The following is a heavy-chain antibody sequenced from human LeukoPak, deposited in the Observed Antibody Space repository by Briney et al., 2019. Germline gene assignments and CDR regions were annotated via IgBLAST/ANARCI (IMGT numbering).Heavy chain of an antibody. J-gene: IGHJ5*02. V-gene: IGHV4-34*01. CDR1: GGSFSGYY. Sequence: SETLSLTCAVYGGSFSGYYWSWIRQPSGKGLEWIGEINHSGSTNYNPSLKSRVTISVDTSKNQFSLKLSSVTAADTAVYYCARGRRYCSSTSCYSSWFDPWGQGTLVTVSS. CDR3: ARGRRYCSSTSCYSSWFDP. CDR2: INHSGST. D-gene: IGHD2-2*01.